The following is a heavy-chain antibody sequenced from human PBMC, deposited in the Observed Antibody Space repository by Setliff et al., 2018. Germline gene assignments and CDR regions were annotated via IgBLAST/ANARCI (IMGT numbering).Heavy chain of an antibody. D-gene: IGHD1-1*01. CDR2: ITPTFETV. J-gene: IGHJ6*02. Sequence: RASVKVSCKASGGTFSGYAFSWVRQAPGQGPEWMGGITPTFETVHYAEKFRDRVTITADKSTTTVHMELSRLVSEDTAVYFCARDSVTLGQLERRGGWHYYGLDVWGQGTTVTVSS. V-gene: IGHV1-69*06. CDR1: GGTFSGYA. CDR3: ARDSVTLGQLERRGGWHYYGLDV.